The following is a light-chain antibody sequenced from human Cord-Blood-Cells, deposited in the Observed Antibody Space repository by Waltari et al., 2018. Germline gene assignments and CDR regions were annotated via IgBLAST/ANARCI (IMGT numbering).Light chain of an antibody. CDR3: NSRDSSGNHVV. Sequence: SSELTQDPAVSVALGQTVRITCQGDSLRSYYASWYQQKPGQAPVLVIYGKNNRPSVIPDRFSGSSSGNTASLTITGAQAEDEADYDCNSRDSSGNHVVFGGGTKLTVL. J-gene: IGLJ2*01. CDR1: SLRSYY. V-gene: IGLV3-19*01. CDR2: GKN.